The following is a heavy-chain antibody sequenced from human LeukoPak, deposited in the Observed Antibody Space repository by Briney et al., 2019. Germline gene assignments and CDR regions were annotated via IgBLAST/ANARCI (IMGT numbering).Heavy chain of an antibody. J-gene: IGHJ3*02. CDR2: IYYSGST. CDR3: AKNTIFGELGEEDAFDI. CDR1: GGSISGSSYY. D-gene: IGHD3-3*01. Sequence: PSETLSLTCSVSGGSISGSSYYWGWIRQPPGKGLEWIGSIYYSGSTYYNLSLKSRVTISVDTSKNQFSLKLSSVTAADTAVYYCAKNTIFGELGEEDAFDIWGQGTMVTVSS. V-gene: IGHV4-39*07.